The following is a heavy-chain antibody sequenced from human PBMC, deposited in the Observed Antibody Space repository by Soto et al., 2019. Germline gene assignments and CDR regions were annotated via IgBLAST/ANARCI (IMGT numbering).Heavy chain of an antibody. CDR3: AKHYGDY. J-gene: IGHJ4*02. V-gene: IGHV3-30*18. CDR2: ISYDGSNK. CDR1: GFTFSSYG. Sequence: GGSLRLSCAASGFTFSSYGMHWVRQAPGKGLEWVAVISYDGSNKYYADSVKGRFTISRDNSKNTLYLQMNSLRAEDTAVYYCAKHYGDYWGQGTLVTVSS.